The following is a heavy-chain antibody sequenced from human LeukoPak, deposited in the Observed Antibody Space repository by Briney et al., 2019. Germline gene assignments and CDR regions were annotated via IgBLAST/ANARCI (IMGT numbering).Heavy chain of an antibody. D-gene: IGHD1-1*01. CDR2: INHSGST. CDR3: ASSPSREDDHFDY. V-gene: IGHV4-34*01. Sequence: SETLSLTCAVYGGSFGGSFSGYYWSWIRQPPGKGLEWIGEINHSGSTNYNPSLKSRVTISVDTSKNQFSLKLSSVTAADTAVYYCASSPSREDDHFDYWGQGTLVTVSS. CDR1: GGSFGGSFSGYY. J-gene: IGHJ4*02.